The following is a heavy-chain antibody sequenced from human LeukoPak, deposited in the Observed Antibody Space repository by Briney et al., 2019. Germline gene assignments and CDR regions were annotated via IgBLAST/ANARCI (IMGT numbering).Heavy chain of an antibody. Sequence: PGGSLRLSCVASGFTFSKNWMHWVRQAPGKGLVWVSRIQGDGSNTNYADSVKGRFTISRDNSKNTLYLQMNSLRAEDTAVYYCAKSAPSGYHATWGQGTLVTVSS. D-gene: IGHD3-22*01. CDR1: GFTFSKNW. V-gene: IGHV3-74*01. CDR3: AKSAPSGYHAT. CDR2: IQGDGSNT. J-gene: IGHJ5*02.